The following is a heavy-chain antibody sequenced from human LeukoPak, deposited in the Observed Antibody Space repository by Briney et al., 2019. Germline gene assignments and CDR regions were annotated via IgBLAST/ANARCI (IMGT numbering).Heavy chain of an antibody. CDR2: ISYDESNK. J-gene: IGHJ4*02. D-gene: IGHD3-22*01. CDR3: AKPTYYSSDPFDY. Sequence: GRSLRLSCAASGFTFSTYGMHWVRQAPGEGLEWVALISYDESNKYYADSVKGRSTISRDNSKNTLYLQMNSLRAEDTAVYYCAKPTYYSSDPFDYWGQGTLVTVSS. V-gene: IGHV3-30*18. CDR1: GFTFSTYG.